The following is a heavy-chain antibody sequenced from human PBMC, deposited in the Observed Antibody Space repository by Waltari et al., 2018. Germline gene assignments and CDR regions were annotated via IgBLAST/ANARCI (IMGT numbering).Heavy chain of an antibody. Sequence: QVQLVQSGAEVKKPGSSVKVSCKASGGTFSSYATSWVRQAPGQGLEWMGGIIPIFGTANYAQKFQGRVTITADESTSTAYMELSSLRSEDTAVYYCAGTYCTNGVCYIYYFDYWGQGTLVTVSS. CDR2: IIPIFGTA. D-gene: IGHD2-8*01. CDR1: GGTFSSYA. J-gene: IGHJ4*02. CDR3: AGTYCTNGVCYIYYFDY. V-gene: IGHV1-69*01.